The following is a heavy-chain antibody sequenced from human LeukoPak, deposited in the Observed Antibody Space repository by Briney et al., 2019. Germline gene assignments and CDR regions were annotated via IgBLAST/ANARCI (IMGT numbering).Heavy chain of an antibody. CDR1: GGSFSGYY. CDR3: ARRITMIVVVSPNDAFGI. CDR2: INHSGST. Sequence: PSETLSLTCAVYGGSFSGYYWSWIRQPPGKGLEWIGEINHSGSTNYNPSLKSRVTISVDTSKNQFSLKLSSVTAADTAVYYCARRITMIVVVSPNDAFGIWGQGTMVTVSS. V-gene: IGHV4-34*01. D-gene: IGHD3-22*01. J-gene: IGHJ3*02.